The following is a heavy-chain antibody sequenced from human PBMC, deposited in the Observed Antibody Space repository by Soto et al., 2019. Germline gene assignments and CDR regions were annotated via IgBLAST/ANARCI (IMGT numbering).Heavy chain of an antibody. CDR3: ARGSITIFGVVIGTSNWFDP. V-gene: IGHV4-34*01. Sequence: SEPLSLTCAVYGGSFSGYYWSWIRQPPGKGLECIWVINHSGCTNYNPSLMSRVTISVDTSKYQFSLKLSSVTAADTAVYYCARGSITIFGVVIGTSNWFDPWGQGTLVTVSS. J-gene: IGHJ5*02. D-gene: IGHD3-3*01. CDR1: GGSFSGYY. CDR2: INHSGCT.